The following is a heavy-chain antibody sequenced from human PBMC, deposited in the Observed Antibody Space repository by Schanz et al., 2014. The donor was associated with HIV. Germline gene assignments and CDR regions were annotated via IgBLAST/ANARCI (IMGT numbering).Heavy chain of an antibody. CDR1: GYTFTAYY. CDR3: ARDLVDSSTWYDAFDI. V-gene: IGHV1-2*02. CDR2: INPNSGGT. D-gene: IGHD6-13*01. Sequence: QVQLVQSGAEVEKPGASVKVSCKASGYTFTAYYIHWVRQAPGQGLEWMGWINPNSGGTNSAQKFKGRVTMSMDTSISTAYMEVRSLRSDDTALYFCARDLVDSSTWYDAFDIWGQGTKVTVSS. J-gene: IGHJ3*02.